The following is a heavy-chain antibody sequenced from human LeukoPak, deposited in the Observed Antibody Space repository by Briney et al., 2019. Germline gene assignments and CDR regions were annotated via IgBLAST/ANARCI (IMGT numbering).Heavy chain of an antibody. CDR1: GGSFSGYY. V-gene: IGHV4-34*01. J-gene: IGHJ4*02. Sequence: SETLSLTCAVYGGSFSGYYWSWIRQPPGKGLEWIGEINHSGGTNYNPSLKSRVTISVDTSKNQFSLKLSSVTAADTAVYYCARGRSVVVPAAIHLYYFDYWGQGTLVTVSS. CDR2: INHSGGT. D-gene: IGHD2-2*01. CDR3: ARGRSVVVPAAIHLYYFDY.